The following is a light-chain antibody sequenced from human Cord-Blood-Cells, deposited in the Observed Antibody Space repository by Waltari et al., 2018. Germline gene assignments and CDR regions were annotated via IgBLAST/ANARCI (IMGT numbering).Light chain of an antibody. Sequence: QSALTQPASVSGSPGQSITISCTGTSSDVRSYNLVSWYQQHPGKAPKLMIYEGSKRPSVVSNRFSGSKSGNTSSLTISGLQAEDEADYYCCSYAGSVVFGGGTKLTVL. CDR3: CSYAGSVV. V-gene: IGLV2-23*01. J-gene: IGLJ2*01. CDR1: SSDVRSYNL. CDR2: EGS.